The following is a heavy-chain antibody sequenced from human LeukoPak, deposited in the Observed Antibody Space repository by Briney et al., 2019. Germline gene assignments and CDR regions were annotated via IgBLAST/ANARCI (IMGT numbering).Heavy chain of an antibody. V-gene: IGHV1-8*01. J-gene: IGHJ3*02. CDR2: MSPNSGNT. CDR1: GYTFTSYD. D-gene: IGHD3-22*01. Sequence: ASVKVSCKASGYTFTSYDINWVRQATGQGLEWMGWMSPNSGNTGYAQKFQGRVTMTRNTSISTAYMELSSLRSEDTAVYYCARDYYDANDAFDIWGQGTMVTVSS. CDR3: ARDYYDANDAFDI.